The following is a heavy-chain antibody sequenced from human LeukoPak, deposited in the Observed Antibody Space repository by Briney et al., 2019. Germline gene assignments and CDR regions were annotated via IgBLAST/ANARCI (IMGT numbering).Heavy chain of an antibody. J-gene: IGHJ4*02. D-gene: IGHD3-3*01. V-gene: IGHV3-30*18. CDR1: GFTFSSYG. CDR2: ISYDGSNK. Sequence: GGSLRLSCAASGFTFSSYGMHWVRQAPGKGLEWVAVISYDGSNKYYADSVRGRFTFSRDNSKNTLYLQMNSLRPEDTAVYYCTKGENYDLDYWGQGTLVTVSS. CDR3: TKGENYDLDY.